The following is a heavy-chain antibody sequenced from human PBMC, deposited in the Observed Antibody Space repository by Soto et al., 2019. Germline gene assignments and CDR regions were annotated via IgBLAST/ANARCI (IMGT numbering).Heavy chain of an antibody. CDR3: AKDKEVLWTWGDDLFDY. Sequence: EVQLLESGGGLVQPGGSLRLSCAASGFTFSSYAMSWVRQAPGKGLEWVSAISGRGGSTYYPDSVNGRFTISRDNSKNTLYLKMNSLRAEDTAVYYCAKDKEVLWTWGDDLFDYWGQGTLVTVSS. D-gene: IGHD2-21*02. J-gene: IGHJ4*02. V-gene: IGHV3-23*01. CDR2: ISGRGGST. CDR1: GFTFSSYA.